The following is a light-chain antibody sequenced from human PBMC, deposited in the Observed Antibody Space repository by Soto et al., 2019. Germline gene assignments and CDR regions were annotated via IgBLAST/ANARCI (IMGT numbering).Light chain of an antibody. CDR2: EVS. V-gene: IGLV2-14*02. Sequence: QSVLTQPASVSGSPGQSITISCTGTSSDVGSYNLVSWYQQHPGKAPKLMIYEVSKRPSGVSNRFSGSKSGNTASLTISGLQAEDEADYYCCSYASSSTLVFGTGTKVTVL. J-gene: IGLJ1*01. CDR3: CSYASSSTLV. CDR1: SSDVGSYNL.